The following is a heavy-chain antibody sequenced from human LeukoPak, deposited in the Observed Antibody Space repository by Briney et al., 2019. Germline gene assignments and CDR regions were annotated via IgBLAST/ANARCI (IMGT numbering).Heavy chain of an antibody. CDR1: GFAFSSFE. CDR3: ARDYSDSSGRFDY. CDR2: ISSSGSTI. Sequence: GGSLRLSCAASGFAFSSFEMNWVRQAPGKGLEWLSYISSSGSTIYYADSVKGRFTISRDNAKNSLYLQMNSLRSEDTAVYYCARDYSDSSGRFDYWGQGTLVTVSS. V-gene: IGHV3-48*03. J-gene: IGHJ4*02. D-gene: IGHD3-22*01.